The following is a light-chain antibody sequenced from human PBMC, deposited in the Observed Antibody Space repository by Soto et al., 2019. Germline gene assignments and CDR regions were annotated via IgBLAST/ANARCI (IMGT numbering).Light chain of an antibody. CDR2: GAS. Sequence: EIVLTQSPDTLSLSSGERATLSCRASQSVSSNYLAWYQQKPGQAPRLLVYGASSRATGTPDRFSGSGSGTDFTLTISRLEPEDFAVYYCQQYGSSPTFGQGTKLEIK. CDR1: QSVSSNY. CDR3: QQYGSSPT. V-gene: IGKV3-20*01. J-gene: IGKJ2*01.